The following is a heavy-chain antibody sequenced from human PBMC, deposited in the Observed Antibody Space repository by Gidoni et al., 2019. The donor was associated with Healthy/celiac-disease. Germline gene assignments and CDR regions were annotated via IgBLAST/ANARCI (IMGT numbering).Heavy chain of an antibody. CDR3: ARAPGHYYDSSGQYYYYYGMDV. D-gene: IGHD3-22*01. CDR2: IIPILGIA. V-gene: IGHV1-69*04. Sequence: QVQLVQSGAEVKKPGSSVKVTCKASGGNFSSYAIGRLRQAPGQGLGWMGRIIPILGIATYAQKFQGRVTITADKSTSTAYMELSSLRSEDTAVYYCARAPGHYYDSSGQYYYYYGMDVWGQGTTVTVSS. CDR1: GGNFSSYA. J-gene: IGHJ6*02.